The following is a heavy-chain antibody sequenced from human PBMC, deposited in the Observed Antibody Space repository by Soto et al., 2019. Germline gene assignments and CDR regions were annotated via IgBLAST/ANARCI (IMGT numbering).Heavy chain of an antibody. Sequence: GASVKVSCKASGYTFTSYEINWVRQATGQGLEWMGWMNPNSGNTGYAQKFQGRVTMTRNTSISTAYMELSSLRSEDTAVYYCARVMHYDFWSGYYTGGWFDPWGQGTLVTVSS. J-gene: IGHJ5*02. CDR3: ARVMHYDFWSGYYTGGWFDP. V-gene: IGHV1-8*01. CDR1: GYTFTSYE. CDR2: MNPNSGNT. D-gene: IGHD3-3*01.